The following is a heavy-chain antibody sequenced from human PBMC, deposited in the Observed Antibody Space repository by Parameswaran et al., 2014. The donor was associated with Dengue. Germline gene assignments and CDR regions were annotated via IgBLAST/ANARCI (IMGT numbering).Heavy chain of an antibody. Sequence: VRQMPGKGLEWVAIIWFDGSNQYYADSVKGRFTISRDNSKNTLYLQMDSLRAEDTAVYYCARGHSPIAWLPTNYPYYHGMDVWGQGITVTVSS. CDR2: IWFDGSNQ. J-gene: IGHJ6*02. V-gene: IGHV3-33*01. CDR3: ARGHSPIAWLPTNYPYYHGMDV. D-gene: IGHD5-12*01.